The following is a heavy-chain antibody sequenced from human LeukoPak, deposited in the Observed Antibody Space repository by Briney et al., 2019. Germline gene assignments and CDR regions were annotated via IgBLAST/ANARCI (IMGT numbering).Heavy chain of an antibody. D-gene: IGHD1-26*01. J-gene: IGHJ4*01. Sequence: PSETLSLTCTVSGGSISSSSYYWAWIRQPPGEGLEWIGNIYYSGTTYYSPSLKSLVTISIDTSKNQFSLKLSSVTAADTSVYFCARQLQMAPVGFDFWGHGTLVTVSS. CDR2: IYYSGTT. CDR3: ARQLQMAPVGFDF. CDR1: GGSISSSSYY. V-gene: IGHV4-39*01.